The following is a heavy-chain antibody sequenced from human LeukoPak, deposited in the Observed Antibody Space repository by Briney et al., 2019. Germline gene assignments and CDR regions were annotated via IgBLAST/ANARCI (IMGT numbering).Heavy chain of an antibody. V-gene: IGHV3-21*01. CDR3: AKGGSGWYVGLFDY. D-gene: IGHD6-19*01. J-gene: IGHJ4*02. CDR2: ISSSSYI. CDR1: GFTFSSYS. Sequence: GGSLRLSCAASGFTFSSYSMNWVRQAPGKGLEWVSSISSSSYIYYADSVKGRFTISRDNAKNSLYLQMNSLRAEDTAVYYCAKGGSGWYVGLFDYWGQGTLVTVSS.